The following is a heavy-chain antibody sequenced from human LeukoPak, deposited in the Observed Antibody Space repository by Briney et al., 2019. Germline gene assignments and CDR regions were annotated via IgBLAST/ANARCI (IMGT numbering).Heavy chain of an antibody. J-gene: IGHJ6*03. Sequence: GGSLRLSCAASGFTFSSYAMHWVRQAPGKGLEWVAVISYDGSNKYYADSVKGRFTISRDNSKNTLYLQMNSLRAEDTAVYYCARDLYYYYYMDVWGKGTTVTVSS. CDR3: ARDLYYYYYMDV. V-gene: IGHV3-30*04. CDR2: ISYDGSNK. CDR1: GFTFSSYA.